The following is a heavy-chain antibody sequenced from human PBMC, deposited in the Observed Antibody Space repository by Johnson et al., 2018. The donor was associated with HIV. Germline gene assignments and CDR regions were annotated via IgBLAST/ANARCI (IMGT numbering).Heavy chain of an antibody. D-gene: IGHD3-10*01. CDR1: GFTFSGFW. Sequence: VQLVESGGGLVQPGGSLRLSCADSGFTFSGFWMHWVRQAPGKGLVWVSRINSDGSSTSYADSVKGRFTISRDNAKNTLYLQMNSLRAEDTAVYYCITDLERRWFGEWGAFDIWGQGTMVTVSS. CDR2: INSDGSST. J-gene: IGHJ3*02. V-gene: IGHV3-74*01. CDR3: ITDLERRWFGEWGAFDI.